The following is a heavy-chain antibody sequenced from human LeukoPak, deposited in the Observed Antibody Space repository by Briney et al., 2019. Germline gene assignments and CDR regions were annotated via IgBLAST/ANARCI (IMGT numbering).Heavy chain of an antibody. CDR2: ISAGGGST. CDR3: AKGTLGYCSGGSRYSGY. D-gene: IGHD2-15*01. J-gene: IGHJ4*02. CDR1: GFTFSSYA. V-gene: IGHV3-23*01. Sequence: HTGGSLRLSCAASGFTFSSYAMIWVRQAPGKGLEWVSVISAGGGSTDFADSVKGRFTVSRDNSKNTLYLQMSSLRAEDTAVYYCAKGTLGYCSGGSRYSGYWGQGTLVTVSS.